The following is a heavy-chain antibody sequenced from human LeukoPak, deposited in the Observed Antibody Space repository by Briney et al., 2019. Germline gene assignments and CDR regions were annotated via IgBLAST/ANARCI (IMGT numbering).Heavy chain of an antibody. CDR3: ASEGVTYYYDSSGYFGFY. D-gene: IGHD3-22*01. CDR1: GYTFTSYG. CDR2: ISAYNGKT. J-gene: IGHJ4*02. Sequence: ASVKVSCKASGYTFTSYGISWVRQAPGQGLEWMGWISAYNGKTNYAQKLQGRVTITTDTSTSTAYMELRSLRSDDTAVYYCASEGVTYYYDSSGYFGFYWGQGTLVTFSS. V-gene: IGHV1-18*01.